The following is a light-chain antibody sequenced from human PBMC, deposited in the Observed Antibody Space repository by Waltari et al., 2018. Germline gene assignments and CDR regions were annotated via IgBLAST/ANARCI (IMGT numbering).Light chain of an antibody. CDR3: QSYDSSLSDWV. J-gene: IGLJ3*02. CDR2: GNS. Sequence: QSALTQPPSASGSRGQSVTIACTGTTSNIGASYGVIWYQQIPGKAPKLLIYGNSIRPSGVPDRFSASKSGISASLAITGLQAEDDADYYCQSYDSSLSDWVFGGGTKLTVL. V-gene: IGLV1-40*01. CDR1: TSNIGASYG.